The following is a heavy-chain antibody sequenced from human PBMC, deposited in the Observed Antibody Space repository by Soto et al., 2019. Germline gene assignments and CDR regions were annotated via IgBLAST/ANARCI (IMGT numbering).Heavy chain of an antibody. CDR2: VHNSGST. Sequence: QLHLQESGPGLVKPSETLSLTCTVSGGSVSSSNIYWGWIRQPPGKGLEWIGSVHNSGSTDYNPSLETRMAMSADTSKNQFALNLSSVTAADTAVYVCARGLSSPSAAGLGGQGTLVTVSS. CDR3: ARGLSSPSAAGL. V-gene: IGHV4-39*01. D-gene: IGHD6-6*01. J-gene: IGHJ4*02. CDR1: GGSVSSSNIY.